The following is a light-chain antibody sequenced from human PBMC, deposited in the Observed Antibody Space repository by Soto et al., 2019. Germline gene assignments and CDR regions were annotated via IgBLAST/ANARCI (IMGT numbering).Light chain of an antibody. Sequence: EIVLTQSPATLSLSPGERATLSCRASQSVSSSYLAWYQQRPGQAPRLLIFGASYRATGIPDRFSGSGSGTDFPLNISRLEPEDFAVYYCQHYSSSPPEFTFGPGTKVDSK. V-gene: IGKV3-20*01. CDR3: QHYSSSPPEFT. J-gene: IGKJ3*01. CDR2: GAS. CDR1: QSVSSSY.